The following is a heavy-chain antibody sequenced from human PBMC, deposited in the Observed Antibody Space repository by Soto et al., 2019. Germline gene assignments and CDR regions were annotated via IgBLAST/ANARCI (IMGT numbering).Heavy chain of an antibody. CDR3: TRVERFYYYYMDV. J-gene: IGHJ6*03. V-gene: IGHV3-49*03. D-gene: IGHD3-16*01. CDR1: GFTFGDYA. Sequence: GGSLRLSCTASGFTFGDYAMNWLRQAPGKGLEWVGFIRSNSYGGTTEYAASVKGRFTISRDDSKSIAYLQMNSLKTEDTAVYYCTRVERFYYYYMDVWGKGTTVTVSS. CDR2: IRSNSYGGTT.